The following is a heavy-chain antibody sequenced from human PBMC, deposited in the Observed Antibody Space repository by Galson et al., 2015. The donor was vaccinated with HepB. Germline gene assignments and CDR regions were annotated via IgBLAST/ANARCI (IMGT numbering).Heavy chain of an antibody. CDR1: GFTFSSYA. V-gene: IGHV3-23*01. CDR2: ISGSGGST. CDR3: ARSLGRRGLDPQPCYFDY. J-gene: IGHJ4*02. Sequence: SLRLSCAASGFTFSSYAMSWVRQAPGKGLEWVSAISGSGGSTYYADSVKGRLTISRDNAKSSLYLQLNSLRDEDTAVYYCARSLGRRGLDPQPCYFDYCGQGILLTASS. D-gene: IGHD1-26*01.